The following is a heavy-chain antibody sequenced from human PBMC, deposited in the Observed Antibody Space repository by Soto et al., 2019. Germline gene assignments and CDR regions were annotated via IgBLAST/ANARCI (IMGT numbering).Heavy chain of an antibody. J-gene: IGHJ5*02. CDR1: GDSVTSHY. D-gene: IGHD2-2*01. CDR3: ARLAGGGYCSSTSCSAIGSFDP. Sequence: PSETLSLTCSFSGDSVTSHYLTWIRQSPEKGLEWIGCMYYSGSTHYNPSLRSRVTISVDTSKNQFSLKLSSVTAADTAVYYCARLAGGGYCSSTSCSAIGSFDPWGQGTLVTVSS. CDR2: MYYSGST. V-gene: IGHV4-59*08.